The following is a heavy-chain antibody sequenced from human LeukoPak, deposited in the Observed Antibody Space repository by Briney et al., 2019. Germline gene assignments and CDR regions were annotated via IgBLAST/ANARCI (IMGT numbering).Heavy chain of an antibody. CDR1: GYTFTSHG. J-gene: IGHJ6*03. Sequence: GASVKLSCKASGYTFTSHGISWVRQAPGQGLEWMGWISAFNGNTNYAQKRQGRVTMTTEKSTSTAYMELRSMTSDDTAVYYCARGGSMTAFYYYYYMDIWGKGTTVTVSS. CDR3: ARGGSMTAFYYYYYMDI. D-gene: IGHD2-21*02. CDR2: ISAFNGNT. V-gene: IGHV1-18*01.